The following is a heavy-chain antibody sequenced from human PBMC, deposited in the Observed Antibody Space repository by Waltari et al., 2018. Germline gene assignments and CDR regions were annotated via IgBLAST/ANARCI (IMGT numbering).Heavy chain of an antibody. D-gene: IGHD5-12*01. CDR3: ARATTTSMLFDI. CDR1: GYTFTGYY. V-gene: IGHV1-2*06. Sequence: QVQLVQSGAEVKKPGASVKVSCKASGYTFTGYYMNWVRQAPGQGLEWMGRINPTSGGTNYAQKFQGRVPMTRDTSISTAYMELSRLRSDDTAVYYCARATTTSMLFDIWGQGTMVTVSS. J-gene: IGHJ3*02. CDR2: INPTSGGT.